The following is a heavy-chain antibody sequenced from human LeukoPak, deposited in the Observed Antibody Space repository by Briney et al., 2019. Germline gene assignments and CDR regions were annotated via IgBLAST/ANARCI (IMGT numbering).Heavy chain of an antibody. CDR1: GGSISSHY. V-gene: IGHV4-59*11. J-gene: IGHJ6*03. Sequence: SETLSLTCTVSGGSISSHYWSWIRQPPGKGLEWIGYIYYSGSTNYNPSLKSRVTISVDTSKNQFSLKLSSVTAADTAVYYCAEVVIIDYYYYYMDVWGKGTTVTVSS. D-gene: IGHD3-3*01. CDR2: IYYSGST. CDR3: AEVVIIDYYYYYMDV.